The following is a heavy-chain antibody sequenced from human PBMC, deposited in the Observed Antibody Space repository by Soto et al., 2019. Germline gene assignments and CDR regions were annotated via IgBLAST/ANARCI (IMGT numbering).Heavy chain of an antibody. V-gene: IGHV1-69*08. CDR3: ARERGYDDSSLDAFDI. D-gene: IGHD3-22*01. CDR2: IIPILGIA. J-gene: IGHJ3*02. CDR1: GGTFSSYT. Sequence: QVQLVQSGAEVKTPGSSVKVSCKASGGTFSSYTISWVRQAPGQGLEWMGRIIPILGIANYAQKFQGRVTITADKSTSTAYMELGSLRSEDTAVSYCARERGYDDSSLDAFDIWGQGTMVTVSS.